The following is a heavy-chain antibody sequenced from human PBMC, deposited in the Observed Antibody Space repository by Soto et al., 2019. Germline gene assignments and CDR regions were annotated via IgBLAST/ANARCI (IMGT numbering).Heavy chain of an antibody. D-gene: IGHD3-22*01. Sequence: EVQLVESGGGLVKPGGSLRLSCAASGFTFSNAWMSWVRQAPGKGLEWVGRIKSKTDGGTTDYAAPVKGRFTISRDDSKNTLYLQMNSLKTEDTAVYYCTTVSITMIVRLGLDRPKDPLNWFDPWGQGTLVTVSS. CDR3: TTVSITMIVRLGLDRPKDPLNWFDP. CDR2: IKSKTDGGTT. V-gene: IGHV3-15*01. J-gene: IGHJ5*02. CDR1: GFTFSNAW.